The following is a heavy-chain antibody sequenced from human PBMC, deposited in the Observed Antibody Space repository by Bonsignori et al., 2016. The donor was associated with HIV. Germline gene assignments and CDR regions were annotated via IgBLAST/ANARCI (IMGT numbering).Heavy chain of an antibody. Sequence: SETLSLTCAVYGGSFSGYYWSWIRQPPGKGLEWIGEINHSGRTSYNPSLKSRVTISLDTSKNQFSLKLSSVTAADTAVYYCAMLQLVQNCFDPWGQGTLVTVSS. CDR1: GGSFSGYY. CDR2: INHSGRT. V-gene: IGHV4-34*01. J-gene: IGHJ5*02. CDR3: AMLQLVQNCFDP. D-gene: IGHD6-6*01.